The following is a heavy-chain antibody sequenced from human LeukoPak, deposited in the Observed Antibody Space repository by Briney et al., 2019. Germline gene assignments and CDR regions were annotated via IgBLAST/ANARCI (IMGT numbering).Heavy chain of an antibody. V-gene: IGHV3-30*03. CDR1: GFSLRSYG. Sequence: GSLRLSCSASGFSLRSYGMIWVRQAPGKGLEWVAVISYDANQNYYAGSVRGRFTISRDNSKSTLYLQMNTLRPEDTAVYYCARADSSSWHNFDYWGQGTLVTVSP. J-gene: IGHJ4*02. CDR3: ARADSSSWHNFDY. CDR2: ISYDANQN. D-gene: IGHD6-13*01.